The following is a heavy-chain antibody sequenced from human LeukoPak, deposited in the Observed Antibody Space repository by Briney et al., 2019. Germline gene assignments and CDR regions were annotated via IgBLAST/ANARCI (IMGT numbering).Heavy chain of an antibody. CDR1: GFTFSNYW. Sequence: PGGSLRLSCAASGFTFSNYWMSWVRQAPGKGLEWVANIKQDGSEKYYVDSVKGRFTISRDNAKNSLYLQMNYLRAEDTAVYCCAREGSGYYFDYWGQGTLVTVSS. CDR2: IKQDGSEK. J-gene: IGHJ4*02. D-gene: IGHD3-3*01. CDR3: AREGSGYYFDY. V-gene: IGHV3-7*01.